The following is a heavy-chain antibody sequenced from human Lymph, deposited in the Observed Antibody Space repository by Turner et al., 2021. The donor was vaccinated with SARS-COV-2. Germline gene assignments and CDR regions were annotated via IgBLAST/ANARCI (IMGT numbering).Heavy chain of an antibody. V-gene: IGHV1-8*02. CDR3: ARGRYSGGGMDV. D-gene: IGHD1-26*01. Sequence: QVQLVQSGSEVKKPGASVKVSCKAPGYTFTSYDINGVRQATGQGLEWMGWMNPNSGNTGYAQKFQGRVTMTRNTSISTAYMELSSLRSEDTSVYYCARGRYSGGGMDVWGQGTTVTVSS. J-gene: IGHJ6*02. CDR2: MNPNSGNT. CDR1: GYTFTSYD.